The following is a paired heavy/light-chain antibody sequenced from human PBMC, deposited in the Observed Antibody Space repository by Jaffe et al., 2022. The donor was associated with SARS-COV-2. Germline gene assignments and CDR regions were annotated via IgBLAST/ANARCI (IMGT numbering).Heavy chain of an antibody. CDR2: IYNRGNT. V-gene: IGHV4-39*01. CDR3: ARHGWGSSDWD. Sequence: QLQLQESGPGLVKPSETVSLTCSVSGGSISGSTYYWGWIRQPPGKGLEWIGSIYNRGNTYYNPSLKSRVTISVDTSKNQFSLRLSSVTAADTAVYSCARHGWGSSDWDWGQGTLVTVSS. D-gene: IGHD2-2*01. CDR1: GGSISGSTYY. J-gene: IGHJ4*02.
Light chain of an antibody. Sequence: QTVVTQEPSFSVSPGGTVTLTCGLTSGSVSTGHSPNWFHQTPGQTPRTLIYSTNTRSSGVPDRFSGSILGNKAALTITGAQADDESNYYCVLYTGSGIVFGGGTRLTVL. CDR3: VLYTGSGIV. J-gene: IGLJ3*02. V-gene: IGLV8-61*01. CDR1: SGSVSTGHS. CDR2: STN.